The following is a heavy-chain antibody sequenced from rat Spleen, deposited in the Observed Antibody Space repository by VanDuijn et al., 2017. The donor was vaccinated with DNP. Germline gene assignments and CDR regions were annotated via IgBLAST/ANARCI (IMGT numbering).Heavy chain of an antibody. CDR1: GYSITSNY. V-gene: IGHV3-1*01. CDR2: ISYSGTT. D-gene: IGHD1-4*01. J-gene: IGHJ4*01. CDR3: ARWPGYNPPYAMDA. Sequence: EVQLQESGPGLVKPSQSLSLTCSVTGYSITSNYWGWIRKFPGNKMEYIGHISYSGTTTYNPSLKSQVSITRDTSKNQFFLQLNPLTTEDTATYYCARWPGYNPPYAMDAWGQGTSVTVSS.